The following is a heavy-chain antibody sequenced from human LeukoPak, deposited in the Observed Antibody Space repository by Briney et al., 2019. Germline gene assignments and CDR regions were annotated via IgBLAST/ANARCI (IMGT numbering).Heavy chain of an antibody. V-gene: IGHV1-46*01. Sequence: GASVKVSCKASGYTFTRYYMYWVRQAPGQGLEWMGIINPSGGSTNYAQKFQGRVTMTRDMSTSTVYMELSSLRSEDTAVYYCASDPEFDPWGQGTLVTVSS. D-gene: IGHD1-14*01. J-gene: IGHJ5*02. CDR3: ASDPEFDP. CDR1: GYTFTRYY. CDR2: INPSGGST.